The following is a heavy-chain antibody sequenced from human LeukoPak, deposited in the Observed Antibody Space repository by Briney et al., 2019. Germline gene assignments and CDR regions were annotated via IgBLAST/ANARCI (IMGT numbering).Heavy chain of an antibody. CDR2: ISYDGSNK. Sequence: GGSLRLSCAASGFSFSSYAMSWVRQAPGKGLEWVAVISYDGSNKYCADSVKGRFTISRDNSKNTLYLQMNSLRTEDTAVYFCAKGLLGNSQRGYFDYWGQGTLVTVSS. D-gene: IGHD4-23*01. CDR3: AKGLLGNSQRGYFDY. V-gene: IGHV3-30*18. J-gene: IGHJ4*02. CDR1: GFSFSSYA.